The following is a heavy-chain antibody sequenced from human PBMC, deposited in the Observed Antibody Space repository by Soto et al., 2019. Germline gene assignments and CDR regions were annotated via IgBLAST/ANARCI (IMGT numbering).Heavy chain of an antibody. J-gene: IGHJ6*02. V-gene: IGHV1-69*13. D-gene: IGHD6-19*01. CDR1: GGTFSSYA. CDR3: ARERGAPLYSSGLYYYYYGMDV. CDR2: IIPIFGTA. Sequence: SVKVSCKASGGTFSSYAISWVRQAPGQGLEWMGGIIPIFGTASYAQKFQGRVTITADESTSTAYMELSSLRSEDTAVYYCARERGAPLYSSGLYYYYYGMDVWGQGTTVTVSS.